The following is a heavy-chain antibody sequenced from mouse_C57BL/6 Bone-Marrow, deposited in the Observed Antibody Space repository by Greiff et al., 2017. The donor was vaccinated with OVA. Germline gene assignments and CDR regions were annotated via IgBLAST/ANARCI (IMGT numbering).Heavy chain of an antibody. V-gene: IGHV7-1*01. D-gene: IGHD2-4*01. Sequence: EVKLVESGGGLVQSGRSLRLSCATSGFTFSDFYMEWVRQAPGKGLEWIAASRNKANDYTTEYSASVKGRFIVSRDTSQSILYLQMNALRAEDTAIYYCARDGYDYGESAMDYWGQGTSVTVSS. CDR2: SRNKANDYTT. CDR3: ARDGYDYGESAMDY. J-gene: IGHJ4*01. CDR1: GFTFSDFY.